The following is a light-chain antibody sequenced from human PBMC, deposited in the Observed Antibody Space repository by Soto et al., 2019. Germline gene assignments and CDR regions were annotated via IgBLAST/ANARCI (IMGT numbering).Light chain of an antibody. Sequence: QSVLTQPPSASGTPGQRVTISCSGSSSNIGSNTVNRYQQLPGTAHKLLIYSNNQRPSGVPDRFSGSKSGTSASLAISGLQSEDEADYYCAAWDDSLNGWVFGGGTKLTVL. CDR3: AAWDDSLNGWV. V-gene: IGLV1-44*01. CDR1: SSNIGSNT. J-gene: IGLJ3*02. CDR2: SNN.